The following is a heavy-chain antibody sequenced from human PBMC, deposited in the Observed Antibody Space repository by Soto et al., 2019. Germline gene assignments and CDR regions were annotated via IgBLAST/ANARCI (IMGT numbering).Heavy chain of an antibody. J-gene: IGHJ4*02. CDR1: GFSLNTGGLG. CDR2: IQWDDDK. Sequence: SGPTLVNATQSLTLTCTFSGFSLNTGGLGVGWIRQPPGKALEWLALIQWDDDKRYSPSLKSRLTITKDTSKNQVVLTMNNMDPVDTATYFCAHRNTQSALGFNYWGQGSLVTVSS. CDR3: AHRNTQSALGFNY. V-gene: IGHV2-5*02.